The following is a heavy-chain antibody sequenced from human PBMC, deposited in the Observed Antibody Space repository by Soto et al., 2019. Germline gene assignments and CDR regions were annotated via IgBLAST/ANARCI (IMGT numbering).Heavy chain of an antibody. CDR1: GGSFSGYY. J-gene: IGHJ5*02. CDR2: INHSGST. Sequence: SETLSLTCAVYGGSFSGYYWSWIRQPPGKGLEWIGEINHSGSTNYNPPLKSRVTISVDTSKNQFSLKLSSVTAADTAVYYCARGRRQWLAGNWFDPWGQGTLVTVSS. CDR3: ARGRRQWLAGNWFDP. V-gene: IGHV4-34*01. D-gene: IGHD6-19*01.